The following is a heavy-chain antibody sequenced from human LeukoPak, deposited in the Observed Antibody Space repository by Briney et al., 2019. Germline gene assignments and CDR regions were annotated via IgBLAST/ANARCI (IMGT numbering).Heavy chain of an antibody. CDR2: ISSSGSTI. CDR3: AELGITMIGGV. V-gene: IGHV3-11*04. D-gene: IGHD3-10*02. CDR1: GFSFSDAW. J-gene: IGHJ6*04. Sequence: GGSLRLSCAVSGFSFSDAWMSWVRQTPGKGLEWVSYISSSGSTIYYADSVKGRFTISRDNAKNSLYLQMNSLRAEDTAVYYCAELGITMIGGVWGKGTTVTISS.